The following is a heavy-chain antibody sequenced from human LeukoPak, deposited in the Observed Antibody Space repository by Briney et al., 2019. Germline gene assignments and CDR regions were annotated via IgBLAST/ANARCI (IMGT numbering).Heavy chain of an antibody. J-gene: IGHJ4*02. Sequence: SGPTLVNPTQTLTLTCTFSGFSLSNTGVAVGWIRQSPGKALEWLALAYWNNDESYSPSLKSRLTIPKDASKNQVVLIMTNMDPGDTATYYCAHKGRGSGSYNMWGQGTLVTVSS. CDR1: GFSLSNTGVA. CDR2: AYWNNDE. CDR3: AHKGRGSGSYNM. V-gene: IGHV2-5*01. D-gene: IGHD3-10*01.